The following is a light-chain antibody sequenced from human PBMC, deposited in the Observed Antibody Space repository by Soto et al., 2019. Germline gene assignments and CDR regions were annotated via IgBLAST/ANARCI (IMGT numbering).Light chain of an antibody. CDR1: QSLLHRNGYNY. CDR3: MQALQTPVYT. V-gene: IGKV2-28*01. Sequence: DIVMTQSPLSLPVTPGEPASISCRSSQSLLHRNGYNYLDWYLQRPGQSPQLLIYLGSNRASGVPDRFSGSGSGTDFTLKISRVEADDVGVYYCMQALQTPVYTFGRGTRLEIK. J-gene: IGKJ2*01. CDR2: LGS.